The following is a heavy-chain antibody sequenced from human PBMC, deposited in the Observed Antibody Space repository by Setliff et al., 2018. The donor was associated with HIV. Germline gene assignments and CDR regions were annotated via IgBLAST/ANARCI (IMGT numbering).Heavy chain of an antibody. J-gene: IGHJ4*02. Sequence: SVKVSCKASGDTFSNSLVTWVRQAPGQGLEWMGGIIPLFGTANYAQKFQGRVTMTTDELMTTAYLELSSLRSEDTAVYYCARDGPPYYDSATRGDYWGQGTLVTVSS. V-gene: IGHV1-69*05. D-gene: IGHD3-22*01. CDR2: IIPLFGTA. CDR3: ARDGPPYYDSATRGDY. CDR1: GDTFSNSL.